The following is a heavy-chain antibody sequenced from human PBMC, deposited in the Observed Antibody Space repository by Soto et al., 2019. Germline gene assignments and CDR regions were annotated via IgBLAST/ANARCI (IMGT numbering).Heavy chain of an antibody. CDR3: ARNPSGGIVGAGDFVYFDL. V-gene: IGHV1-3*01. CDR2: INAGNGNT. Sequence: QVQLVQSGAEVKKPGASVKVSCKASGYTFTSYAMHWVRQAPGQRLEWMGWINAGNGNTKYSQKFQDRVTITRDTSASTAYMELSSLRSEDTAVYYCARNPSGGIVGAGDFVYFDLWGRGTLVTVSS. J-gene: IGHJ2*01. CDR1: GYTFTSYA. D-gene: IGHD1-26*01.